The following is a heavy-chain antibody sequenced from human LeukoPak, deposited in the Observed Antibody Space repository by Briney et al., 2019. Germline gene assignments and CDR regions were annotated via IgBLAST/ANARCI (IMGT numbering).Heavy chain of an antibody. CDR3: ATRQYGSGGNWFDP. V-gene: IGHV5-51*01. Sequence: GESLQIPCKGSGSRFTSHWIGGARHVRGEGLEWMGIIYPGDSDTIYRPSFQGQVTISADKSVSTAHLQWSSLKASDTAMYYCATRQYGSGGNWFDPWGQGTLVTVSS. J-gene: IGHJ5*02. D-gene: IGHD3-10*01. CDR2: IYPGDSDT. CDR1: GSRFTSHW.